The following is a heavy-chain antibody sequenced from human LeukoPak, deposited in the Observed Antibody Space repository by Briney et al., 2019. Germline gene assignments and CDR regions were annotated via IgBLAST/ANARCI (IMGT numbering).Heavy chain of an antibody. V-gene: IGHV4-59*08. Sequence: SETLSLTCTVSGGSISSYYWSWIRQPPGKGLEWIGYIYYSGSTDYNPSLKSRVTISVDTSKNQFSLKLSSVTAADTAVYYCARHGHLYEYFYYNMDVWGQGTTVTVSS. CDR2: IYYSGST. CDR1: GGSISSYY. J-gene: IGHJ6*02. D-gene: IGHD5/OR15-5a*01. CDR3: ARHGHLYEYFYYNMDV.